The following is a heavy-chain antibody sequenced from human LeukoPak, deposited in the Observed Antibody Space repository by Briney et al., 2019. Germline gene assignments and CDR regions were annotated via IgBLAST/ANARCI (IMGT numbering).Heavy chain of an antibody. CDR3: ARDIAMVGYYFDY. CDR2: INAGNGNT. D-gene: IGHD3-10*02. Sequence: ASVKVSCKASGYTFTSYAMHWVRQAPGQRLEWMGWINAGNGNTKYSQKFQGRVTITRDTSASTAYVELSSLRSEDTAVYYCARDIAMVGYYFDYWGQGTLVTVSS. J-gene: IGHJ4*02. V-gene: IGHV1-3*01. CDR1: GYTFTSYA.